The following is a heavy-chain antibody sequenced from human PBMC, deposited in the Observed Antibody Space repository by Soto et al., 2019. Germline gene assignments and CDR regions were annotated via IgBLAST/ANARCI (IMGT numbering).Heavy chain of an antibody. D-gene: IGHD3-9*01. V-gene: IGHV3-23*01. Sequence: GGSLRLSCAASGFTFSSYAMSWVRQAPGKGLEWVSAMSGSGGSTYYADSVKGRFTISRDNSKNTLYMQMNSLRAEDTAVYYCARDGGVKRYFDWASYGMDVWGQGTTVTVSS. CDR1: GFTFSSYA. CDR3: ARDGGVKRYFDWASYGMDV. J-gene: IGHJ6*02. CDR2: MSGSGGST.